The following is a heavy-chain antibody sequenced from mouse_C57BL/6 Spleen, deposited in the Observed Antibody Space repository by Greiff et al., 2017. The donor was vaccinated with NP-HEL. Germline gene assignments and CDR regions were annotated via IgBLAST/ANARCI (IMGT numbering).Heavy chain of an antibody. Sequence: QVQLQQSGTELVKPGASVKLSCKASGYTFTSYWMHWVKQRPGQGLEWIGNINPSNGGTNYNEKFKNKATLTVDKSSSTSYMQLSSLTSEDSAVYYCARDYSNYWYFDVWGTGTTVTVSS. V-gene: IGHV1-53*01. CDR1: GYTFTSYW. J-gene: IGHJ1*03. CDR3: ARDYSNYWYFDV. D-gene: IGHD2-5*01. CDR2: INPSNGGT.